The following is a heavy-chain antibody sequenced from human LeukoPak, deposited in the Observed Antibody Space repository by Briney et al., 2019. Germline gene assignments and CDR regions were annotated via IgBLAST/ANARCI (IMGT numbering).Heavy chain of an antibody. D-gene: IGHD4/OR15-4a*01. V-gene: IGHV4-4*07. CDR1: GGSISSYY. J-gene: IGHJ4*02. CDR3: AREALHLTTLYFDY. CDR2: IYTSGST. Sequence: SETLSLTCTVSGGSISSYYWSWIRQPAGKGLEWIGRIYTSGSTNYNPSLKSRVTMSVDTSKNQFSLKLSSVTAADTAVYYCAREALHLTTLYFDYWGQGTLVTVSS.